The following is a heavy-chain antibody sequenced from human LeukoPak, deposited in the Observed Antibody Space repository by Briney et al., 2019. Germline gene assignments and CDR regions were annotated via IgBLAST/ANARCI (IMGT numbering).Heavy chain of an antibody. CDR3: ARGRRYCSSGSCYRDWFDP. CDR1: GGSFSGYY. CDR2: INHSGST. J-gene: IGHJ5*02. Sequence: SETLSLTCAVYGGSFSGYYWSWIRQPPGKGLEWIGEINHSGSTNYNPSLKSRVTISVDTSKNQFSLKLSSVTAADTAVYYCARGRRYCSSGSCYRDWFDPWGQGTLVTVSS. D-gene: IGHD2-15*01. V-gene: IGHV4-34*01.